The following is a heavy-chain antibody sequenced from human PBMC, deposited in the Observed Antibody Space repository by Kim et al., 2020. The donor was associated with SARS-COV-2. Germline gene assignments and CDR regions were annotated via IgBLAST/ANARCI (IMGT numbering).Heavy chain of an antibody. CDR3: ARDAPHYDFWSGYMSNYY. CDR1: GGSISSYY. CDR2: IYYSGST. Sequence: SETLSLTCTVSGGSISSYYWSWIRQPPGKGLEWIGYIYYSGSTNYNTSLKSQVTISVDTSKNQFSLKLSSVTAADTAVYYCARDAPHYDFWSGYMSNYY. D-gene: IGHD3-3*01. V-gene: IGHV4-59*01. J-gene: IGHJ6*01.